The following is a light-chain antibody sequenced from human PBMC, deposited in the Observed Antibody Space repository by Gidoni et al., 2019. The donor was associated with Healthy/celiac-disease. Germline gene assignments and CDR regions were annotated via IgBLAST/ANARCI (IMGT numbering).Light chain of an antibody. Sequence: AIQMTQSPSSLSASVGDRVTITCRASQGIRNDLGWYKQKPGKAPKLLIYAASSLQSGVPSRFSGSGSGTDFTLTISSLQPEDFATYYCLQDYNYPYTFXQXTKLEIK. CDR3: LQDYNYPYT. V-gene: IGKV1-6*01. CDR2: AAS. CDR1: QGIRND. J-gene: IGKJ2*01.